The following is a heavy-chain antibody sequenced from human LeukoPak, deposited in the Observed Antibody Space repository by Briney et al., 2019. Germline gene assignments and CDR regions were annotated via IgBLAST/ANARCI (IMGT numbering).Heavy chain of an antibody. J-gene: IGHJ4*02. Sequence: SQTLSLTCAVYGGSFSGYYWSWIRQPPGKGLEWIGEINHSGSTNYNPSLKSRVTISVDTSKNQFSLKLSSVTAADTAVYYCARISSTWSSRDYWGQGTLVTVSS. D-gene: IGHD6-13*01. CDR3: ARISSTWSSRDY. CDR2: INHSGST. V-gene: IGHV4-34*01. CDR1: GGSFSGYY.